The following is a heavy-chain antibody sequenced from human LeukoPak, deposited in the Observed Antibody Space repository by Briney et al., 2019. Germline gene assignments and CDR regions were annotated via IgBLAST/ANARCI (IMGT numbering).Heavy chain of an antibody. D-gene: IGHD6-19*01. CDR3: ARDQASGWPFYGMDV. J-gene: IGHJ6*02. CDR2: ISSSSSDI. V-gene: IGHV3-21*01. CDR1: GFTFSSYS. Sequence: GGSLRLSCAASGFTFSSYSMNWVRQAPGKGLEWVSSISSSSSDIYYADSVKGRFTISRDNAKNSLYLQMNSLRAEDTAVYYCARDQASGWPFYGMDVWGQGTTVTVSS.